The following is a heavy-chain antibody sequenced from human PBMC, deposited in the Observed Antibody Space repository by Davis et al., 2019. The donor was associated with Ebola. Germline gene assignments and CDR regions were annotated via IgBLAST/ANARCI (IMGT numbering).Heavy chain of an antibody. D-gene: IGHD4-23*01. Sequence: GGSLRLSCAASGFTFSSYGMHWVRQAPGKGLEWVAVIWYDGSNKYYADSVKGRFTISRDNSKNTLYLQMNSLRAEDTAVYYCAKSVDHYGGNSRYHYYGMDVWGQGTTVTVSS. CDR2: IWYDGSNK. CDR1: GFTFSSYG. J-gene: IGHJ6*02. V-gene: IGHV3-33*06. CDR3: AKSVDHYGGNSRYHYYGMDV.